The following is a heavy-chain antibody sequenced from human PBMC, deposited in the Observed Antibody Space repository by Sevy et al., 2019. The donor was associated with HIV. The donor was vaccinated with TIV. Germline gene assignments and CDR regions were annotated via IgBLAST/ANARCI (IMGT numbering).Heavy chain of an antibody. V-gene: IGHV3-23*01. Sequence: GGSLRLSCAASGFTFNIYAMSWVRQAPGKGLEWVSAISGNGVNTKSADSVKGRFTISRDNSKNTLYLHMDILRAEDTAIYYCAKQPSSFEDWGQGTLVTVSS. CDR3: AKQPSSFED. CDR2: ISGNGVNT. CDR1: GFTFNIYA. J-gene: IGHJ4*02.